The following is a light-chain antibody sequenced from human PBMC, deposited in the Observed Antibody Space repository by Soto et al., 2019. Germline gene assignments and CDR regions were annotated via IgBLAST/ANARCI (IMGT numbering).Light chain of an antibody. CDR3: RQYGSYPPT. V-gene: IGKV3-20*01. CDR1: QSVSSNY. CDR2: GAS. Sequence: EVVFTQSPGTLPLSLGERATLSCRASQSVSSNYLEWCQQKPGEPPRLLIYGASCRGTGVPEVFCSSGAGADCTRPISRLQHEDVLVYYCRQYGSYPPTFGQGTKVDIK. J-gene: IGKJ1*01.